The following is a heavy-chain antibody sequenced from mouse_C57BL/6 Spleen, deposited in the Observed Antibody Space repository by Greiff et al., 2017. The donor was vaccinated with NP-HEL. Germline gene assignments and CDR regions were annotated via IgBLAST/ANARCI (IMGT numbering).Heavy chain of an antibody. CDR1: GYSFTGYF. CDR2: INPYNGDT. J-gene: IGHJ2*01. V-gene: IGHV1-20*01. D-gene: IGHD2-4*01. CDR3: ARRGLRRGYYFDY. Sequence: VQLKESGPELVKPGDSVKISCKASGYSFTGYFMNWVMQSHGKSLEWIGRINPYNGDTFYNQKFKGKATLTVDKSSSTAHMELRSLTSEDSAVYYCARRGLRRGYYFDYWGQGTTLTVSS.